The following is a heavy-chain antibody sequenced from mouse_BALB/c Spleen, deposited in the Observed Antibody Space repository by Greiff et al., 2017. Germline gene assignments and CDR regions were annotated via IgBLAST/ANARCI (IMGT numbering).Heavy chain of an antibody. CDR2: IWGGGST. V-gene: IGHV2-6-4*01. D-gene: IGHD2-14*01. Sequence: VQGVESGPGLVAPSQSLSITCTVSGFSLSRYSVHWVRQPPGKGLEWLGMIWGGGSTDYNSALKSRLSISKDNSKSQVFLKMNSLQTDDTAMYYCARNEGYDGAWFAYWGQGTLVTVSA. CDR1: GFSLSRYS. CDR3: ARNEGYDGAWFAY. J-gene: IGHJ3*01.